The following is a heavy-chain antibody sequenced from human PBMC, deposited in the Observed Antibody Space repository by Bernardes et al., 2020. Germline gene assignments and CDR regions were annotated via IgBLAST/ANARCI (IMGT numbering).Heavy chain of an antibody. J-gene: IGHJ4*02. CDR3: AGSHGVDYYDSRDY. CDR2: ISSSSSTI. Sequence: GGSLRLSCAASGFTFSSYSMNWVRQAPGKGLEWVSYISSSSSTIYYADSVKGRFTIARDNAKNSLYLQMNSLRDEDTSVYYCAGSHGVDYYDSRDYWGQGTLVTVSS. D-gene: IGHD3-22*01. V-gene: IGHV3-48*02. CDR1: GFTFSSYS.